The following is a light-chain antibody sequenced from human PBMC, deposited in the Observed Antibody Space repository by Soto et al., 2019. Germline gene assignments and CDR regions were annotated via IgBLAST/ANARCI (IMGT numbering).Light chain of an antibody. Sequence: DIQMTQSPSTLSASVGDRVTMTCRASQSISSWLACYQQKPGKAPKLLIFDASSLESGTPSRFSGRRSGTQFTLTINGLQPDDFATYYCQQYNSYSEAFGQGTKVDI. CDR3: QQYNSYSEA. J-gene: IGKJ1*01. CDR1: QSISSW. V-gene: IGKV1-5*01. CDR2: DAS.